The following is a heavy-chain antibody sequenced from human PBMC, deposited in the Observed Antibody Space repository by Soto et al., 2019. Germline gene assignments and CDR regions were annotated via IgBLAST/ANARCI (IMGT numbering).Heavy chain of an antibody. CDR1: GYTFTSYA. V-gene: IGHV1-3*01. CDR3: ARFHLLTYGDYSPTIDH. Sequence: QVQLVQSGAEVKKPGASVKVSCKASGYTFTSYAMHWVRQAPGQRLEWMGWINAGNGNTKYSQKFQGRVTITRDTSASTAYMELSSLRSEDTAVYYCARFHLLTYGDYSPTIDHWGQGTLVTVSS. CDR2: INAGNGNT. J-gene: IGHJ4*02. D-gene: IGHD4-17*01.